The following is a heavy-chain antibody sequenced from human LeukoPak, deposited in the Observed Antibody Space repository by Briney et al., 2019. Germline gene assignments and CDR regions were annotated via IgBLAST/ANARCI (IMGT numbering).Heavy chain of an antibody. CDR1: GGSISSSSYY. CDR2: ISYSGST. V-gene: IGHV4-39*01. J-gene: IGHJ4*02. D-gene: IGHD3-10*01. Sequence: SETLSLTCSVSGGSISSSSYYWGRIRQPPGKGLEWIGSISYSGSTYHNPSLKSRVTISVDTSKNQFSLNLSSVTAADTAVYYCARHADSGFGELAFDYWGQGTLVTVSS. CDR3: ARHADSGFGELAFDY.